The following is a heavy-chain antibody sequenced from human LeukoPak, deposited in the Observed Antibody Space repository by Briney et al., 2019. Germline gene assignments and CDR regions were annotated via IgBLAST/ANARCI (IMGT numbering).Heavy chain of an antibody. CDR3: ARAPTYSSSWYVVGNYFDY. CDR2: IWYDGSNK. Sequence: GGSLRLSCAASGFTFSSYGMHWVRQAPGKGLEWVAVIWYDGSNKYYADSVKGRFTISRDNSKNTLYLQMNSLRAEDTAEYYCARAPTYSSSWYVVGNYFDYWGQGTLVTVSS. V-gene: IGHV3-33*01. D-gene: IGHD6-13*01. CDR1: GFTFSSYG. J-gene: IGHJ4*02.